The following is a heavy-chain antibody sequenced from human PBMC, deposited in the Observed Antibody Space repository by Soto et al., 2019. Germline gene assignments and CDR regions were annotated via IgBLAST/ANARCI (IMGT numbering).Heavy chain of an antibody. V-gene: IGHV1-18*01. J-gene: IGHJ4*02. Sequence: ASVKVSCKASCYTFTSYGISWARQAPGQGLEWMGWISAYNGNTNYAQKLQGRATMTTDTSTSTAYMELRSLRSDDTAVYYCARDKDPYCSGGSCYSVYWGQGTLVTVSS. D-gene: IGHD2-15*01. CDR3: ARDKDPYCSGGSCYSVY. CDR1: CYTFTSYG. CDR2: ISAYNGNT.